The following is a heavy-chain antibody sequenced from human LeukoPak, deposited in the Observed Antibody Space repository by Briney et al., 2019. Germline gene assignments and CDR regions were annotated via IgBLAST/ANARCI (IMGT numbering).Heavy chain of an antibody. V-gene: IGHV4-59*12. CDR3: ARGFEVTMVRGVHAGDYFDY. Sequence: PSETLSLTCTVSGGSISSYYWSWIRQPPGKGLEWIGYIYYSGSTNYKPSLKSRVTISVDTSKNQFSLKLSSVTAADTAVYYCARGFEVTMVRGVHAGDYFDYWGQGTLVTVSS. CDR1: GGSISSYY. D-gene: IGHD3-10*01. J-gene: IGHJ4*02. CDR2: IYYSGST.